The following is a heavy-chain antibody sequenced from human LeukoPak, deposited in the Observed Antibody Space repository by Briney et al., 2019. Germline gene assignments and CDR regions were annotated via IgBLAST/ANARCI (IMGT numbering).Heavy chain of an antibody. CDR2: ISTSGVNT. J-gene: IGHJ4*02. D-gene: IGHD1-1*01. CDR3: ATTKQARRYFDY. CDR1: GFSFSSNA. Sequence: PGGSLRLSCAGSGFSFSSNALSWVRQAPGKGLEWVSAISTSGVNTYHADSVRGRFTISRDNSKNTLYLQMNTLRAEDTAVYYCATTKQARRYFDYWGQGTLVTVSS. V-gene: IGHV3-23*01.